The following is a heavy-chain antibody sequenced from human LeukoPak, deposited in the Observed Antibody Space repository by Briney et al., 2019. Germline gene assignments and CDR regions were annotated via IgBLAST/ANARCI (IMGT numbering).Heavy chain of an antibody. J-gene: IGHJ5*02. CDR2: INYRGET. CDR1: GGSISSSSYY. V-gene: IGHV4-39*07. D-gene: IGHD2-2*02. Sequence: PSETLSLTCTVSGGSISSSSYYWGWIRQPPGKGLEWIGSINYRGETYYNPSLKSRVTISVDTSKSQFSLKLTSVTAADTAVYYCARGLVVVPAAIPGHNWFDPWGQGTLVTVSS. CDR3: ARGLVVVPAAIPGHNWFDP.